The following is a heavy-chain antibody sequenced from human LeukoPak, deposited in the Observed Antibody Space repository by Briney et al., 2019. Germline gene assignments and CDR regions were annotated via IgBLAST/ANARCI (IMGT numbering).Heavy chain of an antibody. CDR1: GYTFTGYY. V-gene: IGHV1-18*04. Sequence: ASVKVSCKASGYTFTGYYMHWVRQAPGQGLEWMGWISAYNGNTNYAQKLQGRVTMTTDTSTSTAYMELRSLRSDDTAVYYCARISMVRGVILGPDYWGQGTLVTVSS. J-gene: IGHJ4*02. CDR3: ARISMVRGVILGPDY. CDR2: ISAYNGNT. D-gene: IGHD3-10*01.